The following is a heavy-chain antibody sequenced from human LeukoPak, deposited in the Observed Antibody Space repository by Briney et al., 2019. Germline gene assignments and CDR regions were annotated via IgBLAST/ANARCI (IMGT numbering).Heavy chain of an antibody. CDR3: ARWGGYCSGGNCYPLYYFDS. J-gene: IGHJ4*02. D-gene: IGHD2-15*01. Sequence: GESLKISCQGSGYRFTSYWIGWARQMPGKGLEWMGIIHPPDSDTRYSPSFQGQVTISADKSISTAYLQWNSLKASDTAMYYCARWGGYCSGGNCYPLYYFDSWGQGTLVNVPS. CDR2: IHPPDSDT. V-gene: IGHV5-51*01. CDR1: GYRFTSYW.